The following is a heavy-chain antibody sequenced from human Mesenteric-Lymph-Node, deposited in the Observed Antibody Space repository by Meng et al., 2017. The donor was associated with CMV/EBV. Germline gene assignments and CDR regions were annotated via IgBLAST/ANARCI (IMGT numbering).Heavy chain of an antibody. D-gene: IGHD2-2*01. Sequence: ASVKVSCKASGYIFTGYYIHWVRQAPGQGLEWMGWVNPNNGGTNYAQKFQGRVTLTWDTSINTAYMELPRLRSDDTAVYYCARGSTSYSLFYWGQGTRVTVSS. CDR3: ARGSTSYSLFY. CDR1: GYIFTGYY. V-gene: IGHV1-2*02. CDR2: VNPNNGGT. J-gene: IGHJ4*02.